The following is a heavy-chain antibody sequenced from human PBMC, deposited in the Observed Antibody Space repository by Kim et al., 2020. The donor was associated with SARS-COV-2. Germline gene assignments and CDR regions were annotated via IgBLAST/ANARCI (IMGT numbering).Heavy chain of an antibody. CDR1: GYTFTGFH. J-gene: IGHJ4*02. CDR2: VNPNSHDT. D-gene: IGHD3-22*01. CDR3: ARDFSQYYASDISNY. Sequence: ASVKVSCKASGYTFTGFHMHWVRQAPGQGLEWMGWVNPNSHDTKYAPKFQGRVTLTWDMSITTAYMELSRLRSDDTAVYYCARDFSQYYASDISNYWGQGTLVTVSS. V-gene: IGHV1-2*02.